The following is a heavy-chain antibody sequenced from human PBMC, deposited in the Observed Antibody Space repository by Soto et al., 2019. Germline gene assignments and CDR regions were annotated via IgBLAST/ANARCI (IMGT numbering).Heavy chain of an antibody. CDR3: ARGYCTSSACHWNFDY. J-gene: IGHJ4*02. CDR2: ITSTGSTR. CDR1: GYTFSSYE. V-gene: IGHV3-48*03. Sequence: GGSLRLSCAASGYTFSSYEMNWVRQAPGKGLEWVSDITSTGSTRYYADSVKGRFTISRDNAKNSLYLQMNSLRAEDTAVYYCARGYCTSSACHWNFDYWGQGTLVTVSS. D-gene: IGHD2-8*02.